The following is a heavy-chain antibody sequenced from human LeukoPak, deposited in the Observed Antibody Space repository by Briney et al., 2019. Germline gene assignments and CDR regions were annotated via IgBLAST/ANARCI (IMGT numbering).Heavy chain of an antibody. Sequence: TGGSLRLSCAASGFTFSSCGMHWVRQAPGKGLEWVAAVWNDGSFKYYGDSVKGLFTISRDNSKNTLFLQMNSLRVEDTAIYYCARESGSGWFIDYWGQGTLVSVSS. CDR2: VWNDGSFK. V-gene: IGHV3-33*01. CDR1: GFTFSSCG. D-gene: IGHD6-19*01. CDR3: ARESGSGWFIDY. J-gene: IGHJ4*02.